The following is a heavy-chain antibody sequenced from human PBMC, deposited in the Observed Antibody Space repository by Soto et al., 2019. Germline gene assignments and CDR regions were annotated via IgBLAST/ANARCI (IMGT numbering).Heavy chain of an antibody. Sequence: PSETLSLTCTVSGGSISSYYWNWIRQPPGKGLEWIGYISHSGSTYYNPSLKSRVTISVDRPKNQFSLKLSSVTAADTAVYYCARVFTYCGGDCYNWFDPWGQGTLVTVSS. CDR3: ARVFTYCGGDCYNWFDP. CDR2: ISHSGST. CDR1: GGSISSYY. V-gene: IGHV4-59*12. J-gene: IGHJ5*02. D-gene: IGHD2-21*02.